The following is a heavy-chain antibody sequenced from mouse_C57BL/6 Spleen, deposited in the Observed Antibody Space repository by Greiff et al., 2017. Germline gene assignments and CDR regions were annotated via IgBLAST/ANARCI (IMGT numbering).Heavy chain of an antibody. Sequence: QVHVKQSGPGLVQPSQSLSITCTVSGFSLTSYGVHWVRQSPGKGLEWLGVIWSGGSTDYNAAFISRLSISKDNSKSQVFCKMNSLQADDTATYYCARRMVTYAMDYWGQGTSVTVSS. D-gene: IGHD2-2*01. CDR2: IWSGGST. CDR3: ARRMVTYAMDY. CDR1: GFSLTSYG. J-gene: IGHJ4*01. V-gene: IGHV2-2*01.